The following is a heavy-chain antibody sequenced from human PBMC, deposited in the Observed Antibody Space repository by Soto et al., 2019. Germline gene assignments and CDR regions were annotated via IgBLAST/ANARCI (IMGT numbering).Heavy chain of an antibody. CDR1: GGSISSSSYY. CDR3: ARLGTIREDLYNWFDP. Sequence: SETLSLTCTVSGGSISSSSYYWGWIRQPPGKGLEWIGSIYYSGSTYYNPSLKSRVTISVDTSKNQFSLKLSSVTAADTAVYYCARLGTIREDLYNWFDPWGQGTLVTVSS. D-gene: IGHD3-3*01. CDR2: IYYSGST. J-gene: IGHJ5*02. V-gene: IGHV4-39*01.